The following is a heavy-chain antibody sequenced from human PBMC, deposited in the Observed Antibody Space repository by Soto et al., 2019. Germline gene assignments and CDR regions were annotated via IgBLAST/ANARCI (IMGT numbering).Heavy chain of an antibody. D-gene: IGHD1-26*01. CDR2: ISDDGSNK. CDR1: GFTFSSYG. CDR3: AKDPSGSGSYYPSDY. V-gene: IGHV3-30*18. J-gene: IGHJ4*02. Sequence: QVQLVESGGGVVQPGRSLRLSCAASGFTFSSYGMHWVRQAPGKGLEWVAVISDDGSNKYYADTVKGRFTISRDNSKNTLYLQMNSLRAEDTAVYYCAKDPSGSGSYYPSDYWGQGTLVTVSS.